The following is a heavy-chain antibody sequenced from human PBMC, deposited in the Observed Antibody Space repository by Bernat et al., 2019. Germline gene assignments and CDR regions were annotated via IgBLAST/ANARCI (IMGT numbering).Heavy chain of an antibody. Sequence: EVQLVESGGGLVQPGGSLKLSCAASGFPFRDSSIHWVRQASGKGLEWVGRIRSKAYSYATTYAASVKDRFTISRDDSKNTAYLQMNSLKTDDTAVYYCSRRHCSGGSCYSDYWGQGTLVTGSS. V-gene: IGHV3-73*01. CDR3: SRRHCSGGSCYSDY. J-gene: IGHJ4*02. CDR2: IRSKAYSYAT. D-gene: IGHD2-15*01. CDR1: GFPFRDSS.